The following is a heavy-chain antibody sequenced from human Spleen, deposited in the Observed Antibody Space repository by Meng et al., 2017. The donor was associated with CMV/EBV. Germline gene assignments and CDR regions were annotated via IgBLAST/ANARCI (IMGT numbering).Heavy chain of an antibody. J-gene: IGHJ3*02. CDR1: GGSFSGYY. CDR3: ARGLYLRDSSPEGGNFSPPGSRDLVEDAFDI. Sequence: SETLSLTCAVYGGSFSGYYWSWIRQPPGKGLEWIGEINHSGRTNYNPSPKSRVTISVDTSKNQFSLKLSSVTAADTAVYYCARGLYLRDSSPEGGNFSPPGSRDLVEDAFDIWGQGTMVTVSS. D-gene: IGHD6-6*01. V-gene: IGHV4-34*01. CDR2: INHSGRT.